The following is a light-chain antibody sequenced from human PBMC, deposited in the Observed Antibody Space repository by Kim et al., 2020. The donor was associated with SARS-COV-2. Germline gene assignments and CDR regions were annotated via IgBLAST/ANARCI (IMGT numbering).Light chain of an antibody. CDR1: ESISSW. Sequence: DIQMTQSPSTLSASVGDRVTITCRARESISSWLAWYQQKPGKAPKLLIYKASSLESGVPSRFNGSGSGTEFTLTISSLQPDDFATYYCQQYKGYLYTFGQGTKLEI. V-gene: IGKV1-5*03. J-gene: IGKJ2*01. CDR3: QQYKGYLYT. CDR2: KAS.